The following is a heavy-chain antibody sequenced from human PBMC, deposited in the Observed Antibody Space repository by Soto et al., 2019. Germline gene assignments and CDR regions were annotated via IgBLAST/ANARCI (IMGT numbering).Heavy chain of an antibody. CDR2: VYYNGST. CDR3: ARTRGRGQWRDFYFDF. CDR1: GGPIAPFY. D-gene: IGHD6-19*01. Sequence: PSATLSLTCTVSGGPIAPFYWTWIRQSPGKGLEPIGYVYYNGSTNYTPALKGRVTISLDTSKSQFSLRLSSVTDADTAVYYCARTRGRGQWRDFYFDFWGQGSLVTVSS. J-gene: IGHJ4*02. V-gene: IGHV4-59*12.